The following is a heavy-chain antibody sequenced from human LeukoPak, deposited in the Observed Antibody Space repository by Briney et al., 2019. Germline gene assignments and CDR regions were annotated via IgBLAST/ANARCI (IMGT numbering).Heavy chain of an antibody. CDR2: IKQDGSEK. CDR1: GFTFSSYW. V-gene: IGHV3-7*01. Sequence: GGSLRLSCAASGFTFSSYWMSWVRQAPGKGLEWVANIKQDGSEKYYVDSVKGRFTISRDNAENSLYLQMNSLRAEDTAVYYCATPQAAADHYYYYGMDVWGQGTTVTVSS. J-gene: IGHJ6*02. D-gene: IGHD6-13*01. CDR3: ATPQAAADHYYYYGMDV.